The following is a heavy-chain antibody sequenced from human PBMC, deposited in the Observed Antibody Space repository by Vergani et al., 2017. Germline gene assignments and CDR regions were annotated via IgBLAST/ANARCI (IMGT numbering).Heavy chain of an antibody. CDR2: ISYDGSNK. Sequence: QVQLVESGGGVVQPGRSLRLSCAASGFTFSSYAMHWVRQAPGKGLEWVAVISYDGSNKYYADSVKGRFTISRDNSKNTLYLQMNSLRVEDTGVYYCARARCIETCYMSNWLDSWGQGTLVTVS. CDR1: GFTFSSYA. D-gene: IGHD3-9*01. V-gene: IGHV3-30-3*01. CDR3: ARARCIETCYMSNWLDS. J-gene: IGHJ5*01.